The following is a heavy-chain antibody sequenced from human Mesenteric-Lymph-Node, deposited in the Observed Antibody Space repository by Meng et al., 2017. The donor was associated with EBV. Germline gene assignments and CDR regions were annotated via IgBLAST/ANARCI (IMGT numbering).Heavy chain of an antibody. CDR2: INPRSGAT. J-gene: IGHJ4*02. V-gene: IGHV1-2*06. Sequence: QGRLVQSGAVVKKPRASVKVSCKASAYSYSGYYLHWVRQAPGQGLGWMGRINPRSGATSYAEKFQGRLAMTGDTSVSTAYMELASLRSDDTAVYFCSHTDYFDNTGHHWGQGTLVTVSS. CDR3: SHTDYFDNTGHH. CDR1: AYSYSGYY. D-gene: IGHD3-22*01.